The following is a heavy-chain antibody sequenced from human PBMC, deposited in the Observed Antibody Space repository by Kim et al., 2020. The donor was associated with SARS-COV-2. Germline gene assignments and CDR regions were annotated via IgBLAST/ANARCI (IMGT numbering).Heavy chain of an antibody. CDR1: GFTFSTYW. J-gene: IGHJ4*02. Sequence: GGSLRLSFAASGFTFSTYWMTWVRQAPGKGLEWVANIKQDGSEKYYVDSVKGRFTISRDNAKNSLSLQMNSLRAEDTAVYYCARARGPNYWGQGTLVTVSS. CDR2: IKQDGSEK. CDR3: ARARGPNY. V-gene: IGHV3-7*01. D-gene: IGHD5-12*01.